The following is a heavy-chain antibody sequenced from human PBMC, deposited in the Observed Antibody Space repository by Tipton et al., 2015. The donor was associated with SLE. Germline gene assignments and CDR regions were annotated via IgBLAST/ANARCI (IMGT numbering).Heavy chain of an antibody. CDR1: GGSISSYY. Sequence: TLSLTCTVSGGSISSYYWSWIRQPPGKGLEWIGYIYYSGSTNYNPSLKSRVTISVDTSKNQFSLKLSSVTAADTAVYYCARGVDGSGYSYYYYYMDVWGKGTTVTVSS. J-gene: IGHJ6*03. D-gene: IGHD3-22*01. CDR3: ARGVDGSGYSYYYYYMDV. CDR2: IYYSGST. V-gene: IGHV4-59*01.